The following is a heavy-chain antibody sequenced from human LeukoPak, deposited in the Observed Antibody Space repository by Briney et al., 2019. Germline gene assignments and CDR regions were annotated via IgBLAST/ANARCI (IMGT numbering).Heavy chain of an antibody. V-gene: IGHV1-2*02. D-gene: IGHD3-3*01. CDR3: ARAPYYDFWSGYYPYYYYMDV. J-gene: IGHJ6*03. CDR1: GYTFTGYY. CDR2: INPNSGGT. Sequence: ASVKVSCKASGYTFTGYYMHWVRQAPGQGLEWMGWINPNSGGTNYAQKFQGRVTMTRDTSISTAYMELSRLRSDDTAVYYCARAPYYDFWSGYYPYYYYMDVWGKGTTVTVSS.